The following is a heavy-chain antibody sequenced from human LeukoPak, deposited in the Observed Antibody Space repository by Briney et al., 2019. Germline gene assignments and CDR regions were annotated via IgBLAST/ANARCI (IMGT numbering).Heavy chain of an antibody. Sequence: PGGSLRLSCAASGFTFSSYWMSWVRQAPGKGLEWVANIKQDGSEKYYVDSVKGRFTISRDNAKNSLYLQMNSLRAEDTAVYYCARGPSISSIAARRRGYAFDIWGQGTMVTVSS. CDR3: ARGPSISSIAARRRGYAFDI. CDR2: IKQDGSEK. J-gene: IGHJ3*02. CDR1: GFTFSSYW. D-gene: IGHD6-6*01. V-gene: IGHV3-7*01.